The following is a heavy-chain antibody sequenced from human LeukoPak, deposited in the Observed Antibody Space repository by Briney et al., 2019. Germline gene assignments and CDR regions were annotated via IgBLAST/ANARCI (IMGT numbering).Heavy chain of an antibody. J-gene: IGHJ4*02. CDR1: GFTFDDYT. V-gene: IGHV3-43*01. D-gene: IGHD6-13*01. CDR3: AKDAGTFYFDY. Sequence: PGGSLRLSCAASGFTFDDYTMHWVRQAPGKGLEWVSLISWDGGSTHYADSVKGRFTISRDNSKNSLYLQMNSLRTEDTALYYCAKDAGTFYFDYWGQGTLVTVSS. CDR2: ISWDGGST.